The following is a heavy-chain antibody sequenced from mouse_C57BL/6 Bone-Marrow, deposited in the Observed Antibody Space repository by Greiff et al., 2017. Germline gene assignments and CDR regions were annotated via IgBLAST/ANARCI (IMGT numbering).Heavy chain of an antibody. CDR3: AREDTTVVPYAMDY. CDR1: GYTFTSYG. J-gene: IGHJ4*01. Sequence: VMLKESGAELARPGASVKLSCKASGYTFTSYGISWVKQRTGQGLEWIGEIYPRSGNTYYNEKFKGKATLTADKSSSTAYMELRSLTSEDSAVYFCAREDTTVVPYAMDYWGQGTSVTVSS. CDR2: IYPRSGNT. D-gene: IGHD1-1*01. V-gene: IGHV1-81*01.